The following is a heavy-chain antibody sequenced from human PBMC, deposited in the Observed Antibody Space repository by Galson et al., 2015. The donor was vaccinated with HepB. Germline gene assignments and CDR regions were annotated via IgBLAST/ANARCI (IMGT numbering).Heavy chain of an antibody. CDR2: IIPIFGTA. J-gene: IGHJ2*01. CDR1: GGTFSSYA. CDR3: ARGLRGRWYFDL. Sequence: SVKVSCKASGGTFSSYAISWVRQAPGQGLEWMGGIIPIFGTANYAQKFQGRVTITADESTSTAYMELSSLRSEDTAVYYCARGLRGRWYFDLWGRGTLVTVSS. D-gene: IGHD4-17*01. V-gene: IGHV1-69*13.